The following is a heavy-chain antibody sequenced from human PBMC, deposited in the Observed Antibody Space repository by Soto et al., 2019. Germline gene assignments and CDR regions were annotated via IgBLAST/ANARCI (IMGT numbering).Heavy chain of an antibody. Sequence: QVQLVQSGAEVKKPGASVKVSCKAPGYTFTSYGISWVRQAPGQGLEWMGWISAYNGNTNYAQKLQGRVTMTTVTSTSTAYMELRSLRSDDTAVYYYAGYHGDYYYCYGMDVWGQGTTVTVSS. J-gene: IGHJ6*02. D-gene: IGHD4-17*01. CDR1: GYTFTSYG. CDR2: ISAYNGNT. CDR3: AGYHGDYYYCYGMDV. V-gene: IGHV1-18*01.